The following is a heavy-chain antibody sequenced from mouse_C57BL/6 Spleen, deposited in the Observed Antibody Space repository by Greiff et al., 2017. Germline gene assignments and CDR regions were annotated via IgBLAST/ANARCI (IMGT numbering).Heavy chain of an antibody. Sequence: QVQLQQPGAELVKPGASVKLSCKASGYTFTSYWMHWVKQRPGQGLEWIGMIHPNSGSTNYNEKFKSKATLTVDKSSSTAYMQLSSLTSEDSAVYYCARYVAHYAMDYWGQGTSVTVSS. CDR1: GYTFTSYW. J-gene: IGHJ4*01. V-gene: IGHV1-64*01. CDR2: IHPNSGST. D-gene: IGHD1-1*01. CDR3: ARYVAHYAMDY.